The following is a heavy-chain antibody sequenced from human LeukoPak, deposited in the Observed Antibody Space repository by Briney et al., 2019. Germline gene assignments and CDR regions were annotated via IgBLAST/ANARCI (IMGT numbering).Heavy chain of an antibody. CDR2: IYYSGST. D-gene: IGHD3-9*01. J-gene: IGHJ4*02. V-gene: IGHV4-30-4*01. Sequence: SETLSLTCTVSGGSISSGDYYWSWIRQPPGKGLEWIGYIYYSGSTYYNPSLKSRVTISVDTSKNQFSLRLSSVTAADTAVYYCARIDWVFDYWGKGILVTVSS. CDR1: GGSISSGDYY. CDR3: ARIDWVFDY.